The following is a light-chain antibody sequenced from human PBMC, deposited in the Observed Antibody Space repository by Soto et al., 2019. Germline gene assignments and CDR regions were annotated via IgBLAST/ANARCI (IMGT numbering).Light chain of an antibody. CDR3: CSYAGSSTFYV. J-gene: IGLJ1*01. V-gene: IGLV2-23*02. CDR2: EVS. CDR1: SSDVGSYNL. Sequence: QSALHQPASVSGSPGQAITLSCTGTSSDVGSYNLVSWYQQHPGKAPKLMIYEVSKRPSGVSNRFSGSKSGNTASLTISGLQAEDEADYYCCSYAGSSTFYVFGTGTKLTVL.